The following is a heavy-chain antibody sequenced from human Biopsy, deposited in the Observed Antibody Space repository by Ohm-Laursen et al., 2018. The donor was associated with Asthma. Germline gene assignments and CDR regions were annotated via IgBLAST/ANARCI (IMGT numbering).Heavy chain of an antibody. CDR3: ARIFHFWSPYHAEHYQL. J-gene: IGHJ1*01. CDR2: IKHDGSEN. D-gene: IGHD3-3*02. Sequence: SLRLSCAAPGFTFGDYWMSWVRQVPGRGLEWVANIKHDGSENNHVDSLKGRFTISRDNAKNSLYLQMNSLRAEDTAVYYCARIFHFWSPYHAEHYQLWGQGTLVTVSS. CDR1: GFTFGDYW. V-gene: IGHV3-7*01.